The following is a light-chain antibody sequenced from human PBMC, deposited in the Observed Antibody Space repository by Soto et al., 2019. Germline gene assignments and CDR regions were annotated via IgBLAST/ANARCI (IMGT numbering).Light chain of an antibody. V-gene: IGLV2-14*01. J-gene: IGLJ2*01. Sequence: QSALTQPASVSGSPGQSITISCTGTSSDVGGYNYVSWYQQHPGKAPKLMIYDVSNRPSGVSNRFSGSKSGNTASLTISGLQAEDEADDYCRSYTSSSTLMVFGGGTKVTVL. CDR3: RSYTSSSTLMV. CDR2: DVS. CDR1: SSDVGGYNY.